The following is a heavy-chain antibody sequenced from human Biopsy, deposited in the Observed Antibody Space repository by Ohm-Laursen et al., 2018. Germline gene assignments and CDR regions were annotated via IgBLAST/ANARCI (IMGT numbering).Heavy chain of an antibody. CDR2: LNPVSGNS. J-gene: IGHJ5*02. V-gene: IGHV1-8*01. D-gene: IGHD1-7*01. Sequence: VSVKVSCKASGYTFTSYDITWVRQASGQGPEWIGWLNPVSGNSNFGQKFRGRVTVTSDTSISTAYMELSGLTSDDTATYYCGRAVRNQLLTDPWGQGTPVTVTS. CDR3: GRAVRNQLLTDP. CDR1: GYTFTSYD.